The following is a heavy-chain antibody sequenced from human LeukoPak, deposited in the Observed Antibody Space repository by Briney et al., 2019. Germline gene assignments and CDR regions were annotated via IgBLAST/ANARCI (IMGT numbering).Heavy chain of an antibody. Sequence: PGGSLRLSCAASGFTLSIYDMTWVRQAPGKGLEWVSGISWNSGSIVYAESVKGRFTISRDHAKNSLYLQMNSLRAEDTAVYYCARGEYYYDISGQRSYSYMDVWGTGTTVTISS. CDR3: ARGEYYYDISGQRSYSYMDV. V-gene: IGHV3-9*01. CDR1: GFTLSIYD. J-gene: IGHJ6*03. CDR2: ISWNSGSI. D-gene: IGHD3-22*01.